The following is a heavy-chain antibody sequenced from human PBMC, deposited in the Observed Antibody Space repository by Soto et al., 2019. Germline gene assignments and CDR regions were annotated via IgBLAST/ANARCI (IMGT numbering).Heavy chain of an antibody. D-gene: IGHD1-26*01. CDR2: ISYSGGT. CDR1: GASISSSTYY. J-gene: IGHJ4*02. V-gene: IGHV4-39*01. Sequence: SETLSLTCTVSGASISSSTYYWGWIRQPPGKGLEWIGSISYSGGTYYNPSLKSRVTISVDTSKNQFSLELSSVTAADTAVHYCATHVTEWGYYFDYWGQGTLVTVSS. CDR3: ATHVTEWGYYFDY.